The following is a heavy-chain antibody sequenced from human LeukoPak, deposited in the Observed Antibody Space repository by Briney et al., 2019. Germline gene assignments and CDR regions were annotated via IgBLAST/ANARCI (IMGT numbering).Heavy chain of an antibody. D-gene: IGHD2-2*01. V-gene: IGHV3-15*01. Sequence: GGSLRLSCAASGFTFSNAWMSWVRQAPGKGLEWVGRVKSENDGGTTEYAAPVKGRFTISRDDSKKTVYLQMNSLKTEDTAMYFCTTELYCSSTTCPLTFDTWGQGTLVTVSA. CDR3: TTELYCSSTTCPLTFDT. CDR1: GFTFSNAW. J-gene: IGHJ4*02. CDR2: VKSENDGGTT.